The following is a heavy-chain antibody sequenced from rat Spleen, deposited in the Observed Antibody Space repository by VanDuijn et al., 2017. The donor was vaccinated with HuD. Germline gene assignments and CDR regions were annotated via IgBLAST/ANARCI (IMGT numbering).Heavy chain of an antibody. Sequence: EVQLVESGGGLVQPGGSMKLSCAASGFSFSHYGMAWVRQAPKKGLEWVAYISYDGGTTYYRESVKGRFTISRDNAKSTLYLQMDSLRSEDTATYYCTRDRNSGYDFDYWGQGVMVTVSS. D-gene: IGHD4-3*01. CDR2: ISYDGGTT. CDR1: GFSFSHYG. V-gene: IGHV5-20*01. CDR3: TRDRNSGYDFDY. J-gene: IGHJ2*01.